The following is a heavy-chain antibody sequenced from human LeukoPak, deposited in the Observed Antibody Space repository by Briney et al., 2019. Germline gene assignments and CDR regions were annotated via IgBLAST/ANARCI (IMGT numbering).Heavy chain of an antibody. V-gene: IGHV3-74*01. Sequence: SGGSLRLSCVVSGFTFSNYWMHWVRQAPGKGLVWVSRVNGDETSTRYADSVKGRFTISRDNAKNTLYLQMNSLRAEDTAVYFCARAGASGTYYPMDNWGQGILVTVSS. CDR2: VNGDETST. CDR1: GFTFSNYW. D-gene: IGHD3-10*01. CDR3: ARAGASGTYYPMDN. J-gene: IGHJ4*02.